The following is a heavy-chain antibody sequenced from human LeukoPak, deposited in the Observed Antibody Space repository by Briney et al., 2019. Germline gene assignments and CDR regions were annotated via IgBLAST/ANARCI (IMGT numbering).Heavy chain of an antibody. V-gene: IGHV3-21*01. CDR1: GFTFDDYA. Sequence: PGGSLRLSCAASGFTFDDYAMHWVRQAPGKGLEWVSSISSGSRYMYYADSVKGRFTISRDNAKNSLYLLMNSLRVEDTAVYYCATDVRDEYSSGWYPIGYWGQGTLVTVSS. CDR2: ISSGSRYM. CDR3: ATDVRDEYSSGWYPIGY. D-gene: IGHD6-19*01. J-gene: IGHJ4*02.